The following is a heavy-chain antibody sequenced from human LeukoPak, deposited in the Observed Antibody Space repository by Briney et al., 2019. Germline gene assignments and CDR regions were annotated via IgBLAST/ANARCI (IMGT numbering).Heavy chain of an antibody. D-gene: IGHD1-26*01. J-gene: IGHJ4*02. CDR3: ARDQSGSYIFDY. CDR2: IYYSGIT. Sequence: SETLSLTCTVFGDSISSYYWSWIRRPPGKGLEWIGSIYYSGITSYNPSLKSRVIISVHTSKNQFSLKLSSVTAADAAVYYCARDQSGSYIFDYWGQGTLVTVSS. CDR1: GDSISSYY. V-gene: IGHV4-59*01.